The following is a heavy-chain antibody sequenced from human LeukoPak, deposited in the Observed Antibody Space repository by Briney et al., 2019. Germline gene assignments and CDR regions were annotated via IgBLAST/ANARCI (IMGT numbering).Heavy chain of an antibody. J-gene: IGHJ4*02. D-gene: IGHD1-26*01. CDR1: GFAFSSFS. Sequence: PGGSLRLSCAASGFAFSSFSMNWVRQAPGKGLEWISYISGSSSTIHYADSVKGRFTISRDSAKNSLHLQMNSLRDEDTAVYYCARDLHSGAYTFDYWGQGTLVTVSS. V-gene: IGHV3-48*02. CDR3: ARDLHSGAYTFDY. CDR2: ISGSSSTI.